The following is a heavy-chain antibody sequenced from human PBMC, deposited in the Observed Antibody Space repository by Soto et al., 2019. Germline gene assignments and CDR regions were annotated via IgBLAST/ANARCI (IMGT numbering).Heavy chain of an antibody. Sequence: QVQLVQSGAEVGKPGASVKVSCKASGYTFTTYGISWVRQAPGQGLEWMGWISTYNGNTQFAQKFQGRVTMTTDTSTSTADMELRSLTSDDTAVYYCARDWSAEVLPDYWGQGTLVTVSS. CDR3: ARDWSAEVLPDY. D-gene: IGHD3-10*01. V-gene: IGHV1-18*01. CDR1: GYTFTTYG. CDR2: ISTYNGNT. J-gene: IGHJ4*02.